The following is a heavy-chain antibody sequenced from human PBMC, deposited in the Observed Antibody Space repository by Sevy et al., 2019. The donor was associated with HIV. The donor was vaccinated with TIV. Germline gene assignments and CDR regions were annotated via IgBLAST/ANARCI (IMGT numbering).Heavy chain of an antibody. V-gene: IGHV1-18*01. CDR3: ARAYCRGGRCYSLAY. D-gene: IGHD2-15*01. CDR1: GYTFTSYR. CDR2: ISAHNGDT. Sequence: ASVKVSCKASGYTFTSYRIYWVRQAPGQGLESMGWISAHNGDTNYAQKFQGRVTMITDKSTTTAYMDLRSLRSDDTALYYCARAYCRGGRCYSLAYWGQGTLVTVSS. J-gene: IGHJ4*02.